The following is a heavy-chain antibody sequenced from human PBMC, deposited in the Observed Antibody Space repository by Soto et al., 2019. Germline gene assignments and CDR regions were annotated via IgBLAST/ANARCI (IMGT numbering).Heavy chain of an antibody. CDR1: CGSIISGGYS. Sequence: KPSETLSLTCAFSCGSIISGGYSWSWIRQPPGKGLEWIGYIYHSGSTYCNPSLKSRVTISVDRSKNQFSLKLRSVTAADTAVYYCAREHPGYCSGGSCYSPGYFDYWGQGTLVTVSS. CDR3: AREHPGYCSGGSCYSPGYFDY. V-gene: IGHV4-30-2*01. J-gene: IGHJ4*02. D-gene: IGHD2-15*01. CDR2: IYHSGST.